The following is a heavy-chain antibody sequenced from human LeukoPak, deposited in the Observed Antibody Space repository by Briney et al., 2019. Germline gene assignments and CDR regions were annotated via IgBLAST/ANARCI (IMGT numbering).Heavy chain of an antibody. Sequence: GGSLRLSCAASGFTVSAKYMNWVRQAPGKGLEWVSVIYSGGSTYYADSVKGRFTISRDNSKNALYLQMNSLRADDTAVYYCARDPDSSSGKYFDYWGQGTLATVSS. CDR1: GFTVSAKY. J-gene: IGHJ4*02. CDR3: ARDPDSSSGKYFDY. D-gene: IGHD6-13*01. CDR2: IYSGGST. V-gene: IGHV3-53*01.